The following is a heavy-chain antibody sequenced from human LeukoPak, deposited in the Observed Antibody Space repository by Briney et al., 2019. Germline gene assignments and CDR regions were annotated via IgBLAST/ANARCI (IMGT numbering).Heavy chain of an antibody. V-gene: IGHV1-24*01. CDR3: TTGKIYCSTTSCSDDY. Sequence: ASVTVSCMVSGDTLTALSMHWVRQAPGKGLEWMGGFHPEDGETIYAQKFQGRVTMTEDTSTDTAYMELSSLRSDDTAVYYCTTGKIYCSTTSCSDDYWGQGTLVTVSS. J-gene: IGHJ4*02. D-gene: IGHD2-2*01. CDR1: GDTLTALS. CDR2: FHPEDGET.